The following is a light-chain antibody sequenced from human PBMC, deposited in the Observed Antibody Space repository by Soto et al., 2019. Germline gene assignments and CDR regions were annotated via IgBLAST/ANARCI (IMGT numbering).Light chain of an antibody. CDR3: QQRSNWTPLT. CDR2: DAS. V-gene: IGKV3-11*01. Sequence: EIVLTQSPATLSLSPGERATLSCRASQSVSSYLAWYQQKPGQAPRLLIYDASNRATGIPARFSGSGSGTDFNLTISSLEPEDFAVYYCQQRSNWTPLTFGGGTKVEIK. CDR1: QSVSSY. J-gene: IGKJ4*01.